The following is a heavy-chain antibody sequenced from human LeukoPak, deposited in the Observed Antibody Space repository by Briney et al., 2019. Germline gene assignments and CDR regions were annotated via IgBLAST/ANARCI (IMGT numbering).Heavy chain of an antibody. D-gene: IGHD2-2*01. CDR1: GGSISSSSYY. V-gene: IGHV4-39*01. Sequence: SETLSLTCTVSGGSISSSSYYWGWIRQPPGKGLEWIGSINYSGSTYYNPSLKSRVTISVDTSKNQFSLKLSSVTAADTAVYYCARRSHLPAAMQEHAFDIWGQGTMVTVSS. CDR2: INYSGST. CDR3: ARRSHLPAAMQEHAFDI. J-gene: IGHJ3*02.